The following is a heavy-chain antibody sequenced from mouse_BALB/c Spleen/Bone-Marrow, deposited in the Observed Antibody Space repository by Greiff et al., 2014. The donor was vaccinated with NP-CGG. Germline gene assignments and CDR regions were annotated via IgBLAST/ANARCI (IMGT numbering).Heavy chain of an antibody. CDR2: IYPPDSYT. CDR1: GYTFTSYW. Sequence: QVQLQQPGAELVRPGASVKLSCKASGYTFTSYWINWVKQRPGQGLEWIGNIYPPDSYTNYNQKFKDKATLTVDKSSSTAYMQLSSPTSEDSAVYYCTRSGGYYFDYWGQGTTLTVSS. CDR3: TRSGGYYFDY. V-gene: IGHV1-69*02. J-gene: IGHJ2*01.